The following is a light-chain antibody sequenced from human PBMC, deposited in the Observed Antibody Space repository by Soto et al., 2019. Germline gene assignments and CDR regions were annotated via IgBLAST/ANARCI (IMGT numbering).Light chain of an antibody. CDR3: AAWDDSLSGRGV. Sequence: QSVLTQPPSASGTPGQRVTISCSGSSSNIGNNYVYWYQMVPGTAPKLLIYRNNQRPSGVPDRFSGSRSGPSASLAISGLRSEDEADYYCAAWDDSLSGRGVFGGGTKVTVL. J-gene: IGLJ2*01. CDR1: SSNIGNNY. V-gene: IGLV1-47*01. CDR2: RNN.